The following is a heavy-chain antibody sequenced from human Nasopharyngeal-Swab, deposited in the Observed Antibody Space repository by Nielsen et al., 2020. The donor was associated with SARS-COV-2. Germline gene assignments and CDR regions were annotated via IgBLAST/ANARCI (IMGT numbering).Heavy chain of an antibody. V-gene: IGHV3-74*01. CDR1: GYTFSSYW. J-gene: IGHJ4*02. Sequence: GGSLRLSCAASGYTFSSYWMHWVRQAPGKGLVWVSRIDNYGSITDYADSVKGRFTISRDNAKNTLYLQMNSLRGEDTAVYYCTRDIGGKYSYWGRGNLVTVSS. CDR2: IDNYGSIT. D-gene: IGHD4-23*01. CDR3: TRDIGGKYSY.